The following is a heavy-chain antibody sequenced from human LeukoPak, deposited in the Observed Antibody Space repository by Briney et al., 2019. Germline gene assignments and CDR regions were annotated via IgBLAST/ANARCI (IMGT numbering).Heavy chain of an antibody. V-gene: IGHV3-66*01. D-gene: IGHD1-26*01. J-gene: IGHJ4*02. CDR2: IYTSGIT. Sequence: PGGSLRLSCVVSGFTVSSNFMSWVRQAPGKGPEWVSVIYTSGITYYADSVRGRFTISRDNSKNTLYLQMDRLTAEDTAVYYCAREDAGGTYSFDYWGQGTLVTVSS. CDR3: AREDAGGTYSFDY. CDR1: GFTVSSNF.